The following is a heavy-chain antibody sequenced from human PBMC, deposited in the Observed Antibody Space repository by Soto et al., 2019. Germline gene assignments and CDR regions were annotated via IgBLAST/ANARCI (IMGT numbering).Heavy chain of an antibody. CDR2: IRSKANSYAT. Sequence: EVQLVESGGGLVQPGGSLKLSCAASGFTFSGSAMHWVRQASGKGLEWVGRIRSKANSYATAYAASVKGRFTISRDDSKNTAYLQMNSLKTEDTAVYYCTSLPIQLWLGYGMDVWGQGTTVTVSS. CDR1: GFTFSGSA. D-gene: IGHD5-18*01. V-gene: IGHV3-73*02. J-gene: IGHJ6*02. CDR3: TSLPIQLWLGYGMDV.